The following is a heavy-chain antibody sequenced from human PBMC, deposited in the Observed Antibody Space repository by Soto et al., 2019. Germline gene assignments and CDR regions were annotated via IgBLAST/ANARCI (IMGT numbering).Heavy chain of an antibody. Sequence: QVPLVQSGAEVRKPGASVTVSCRSSGDSFNDYYIHWVRQAPGQGFEWMGWINPNGGVTKYAQKFQGWVSMTRDTSIRTVYMQVSRLRSDDTAVYYCAGESGGATATLDYYYFYMDVWGTGTTVTVSS. J-gene: IGHJ6*03. V-gene: IGHV1-2*04. D-gene: IGHD5-12*01. CDR2: INPNGGVT. CDR1: GDSFNDYY. CDR3: AGESGGATATLDYYYFYMDV.